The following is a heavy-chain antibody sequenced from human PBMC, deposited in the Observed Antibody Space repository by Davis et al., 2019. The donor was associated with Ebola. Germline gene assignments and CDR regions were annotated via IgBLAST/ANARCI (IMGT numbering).Heavy chain of an antibody. CDR1: GYSFSNYW. V-gene: IGHV5-51*01. J-gene: IGHJ5*02. Sequence: GESLKISCKASGYSFSNYWIAWVRQMPGKGLEWMGIIYPGDSETKYSPSFQGQVTISADKSISTAYLQWSSLKASDTAMYCCARGAHSVTFVGPFDPWGQGTLLTVSS. CDR2: IYPGDSET. D-gene: IGHD3-16*01. CDR3: ARGAHSVTFVGPFDP.